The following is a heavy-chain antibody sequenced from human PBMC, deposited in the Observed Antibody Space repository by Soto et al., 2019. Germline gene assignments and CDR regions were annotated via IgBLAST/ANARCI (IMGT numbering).Heavy chain of an antibody. Sequence: QLQLQESGPGLVKPSETLSLTCTVSGGSISTSSYYWGWIRQPPGKGLEWIGSIYYSGSTYYNPSLKSRVTISAATSKNQFSLKLSSVTAADTAVYYCARLIAAAGGNRAYWGQGTLVTVSS. V-gene: IGHV4-39*01. CDR3: ARLIAAAGGNRAY. CDR1: GGSISTSSYY. D-gene: IGHD6-13*01. J-gene: IGHJ4*02. CDR2: IYYSGST.